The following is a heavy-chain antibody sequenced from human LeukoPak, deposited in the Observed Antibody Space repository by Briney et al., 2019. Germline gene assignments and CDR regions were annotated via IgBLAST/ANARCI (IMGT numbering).Heavy chain of an antibody. CDR3: AKDRWTEVDAFDI. Sequence: PGGSLRLSCAASGFTFDDYAMHWVRQAPGKGLEWVSGISWNSGSIGYPDSVKGRFTISRDNAKNSLYLQMNSLRAEDTAVYYCAKDRWTEVDAFDIWGQGTMVTVSS. D-gene: IGHD1-1*01. CDR1: GFTFDDYA. CDR2: ISWNSGSI. J-gene: IGHJ3*02. V-gene: IGHV3-9*01.